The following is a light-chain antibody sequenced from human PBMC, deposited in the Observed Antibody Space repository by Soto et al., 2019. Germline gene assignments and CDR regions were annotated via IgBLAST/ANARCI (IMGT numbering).Light chain of an antibody. CDR1: QSLSGN. CDR2: DAS. CDR3: QQYQNWPWT. V-gene: IGKV3-15*01. Sequence: IVMTQSPATLSLSPGERASLSCRASQSLSGNLAWYQQKPGQAPRLLIYDASSRATGIPARFSDIGSGTEFTLTISSLQSEDFAVYYCQQYQNWPWTFGQGTKVEI. J-gene: IGKJ1*01.